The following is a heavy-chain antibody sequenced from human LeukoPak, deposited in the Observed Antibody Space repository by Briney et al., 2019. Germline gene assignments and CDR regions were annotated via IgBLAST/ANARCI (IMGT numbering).Heavy chain of an antibody. CDR2: IIPIFGTA. CDR3: ARSGSGFRGYCSSTSCSYFDY. CDR1: EGTFSSYA. Sequence: GASVKVSCKASEGTFSSYAISWVRQAPGQGLEWMGGIIPIFGTANYAQKFQGRVTITTDVSTSTAYMELSSLRSEDTAVYYCARSGSGFRGYCSSTSCSYFDYWGQGTLVTVSS. D-gene: IGHD2-2*01. J-gene: IGHJ4*02. V-gene: IGHV1-69*05.